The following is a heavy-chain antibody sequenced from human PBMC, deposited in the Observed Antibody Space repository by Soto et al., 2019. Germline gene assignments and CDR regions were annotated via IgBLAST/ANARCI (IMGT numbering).Heavy chain of an antibody. CDR3: ARISNAWSYGGPRYYCYGMDV. J-gene: IGHJ6*02. CDR1: GLRLSKARMD. D-gene: IGHD1-26*01. V-gene: IGHV2-26*01. CDR2: IFSNDAK. Sequence: ESGLTLVNPTDAQAQTFTLGGLRLSKARMDVSWIRHHPGKALEWLAHIFSNDAKSYSTSLKSRLAISKDTSKSQVVLTMTNMDPVDTATYYCARISNAWSYGGPRYYCYGMDVWGQGTTVTVSS.